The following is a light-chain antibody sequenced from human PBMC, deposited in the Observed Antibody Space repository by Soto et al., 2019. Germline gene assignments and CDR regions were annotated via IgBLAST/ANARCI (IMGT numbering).Light chain of an antibody. CDR3: CSYAGSYTHV. Sequence: QSALTQPRSVSGSPGQSVTISCTGTSRDVGGYNYVSWYQQHPGKAPKLMIYDVSTRPSGVPDRFSGSKSGNTASLTISGLQAEDEADYYCCSYAGSYTHVFGTGTKLTVL. J-gene: IGLJ1*01. CDR1: SRDVGGYNY. CDR2: DVS. V-gene: IGLV2-11*01.